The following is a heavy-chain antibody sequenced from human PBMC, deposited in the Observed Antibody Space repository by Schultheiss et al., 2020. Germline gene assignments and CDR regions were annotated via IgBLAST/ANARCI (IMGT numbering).Heavy chain of an antibody. J-gene: IGHJ4*02. CDR1: GNSISSYY. D-gene: IGHD3-16*01. CDR3: ARTHYADYLDY. CDR2: MYYSGST. Sequence: SETLSLTCTVSGNSISSYYWSWMRQPPGKGLEWIGDMYYSGSTNHNPSLKSRVTISVNTSKNQFSLKLSSVTAADTAVYYCARTHYADYLDYWGQGTLVTVSS. V-gene: IGHV4-59*01.